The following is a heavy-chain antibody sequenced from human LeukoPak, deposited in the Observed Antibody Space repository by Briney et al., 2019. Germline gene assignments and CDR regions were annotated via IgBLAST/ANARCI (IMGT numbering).Heavy chain of an antibody. V-gene: IGHV4-61*02. CDR3: ARQPDIAVAGTGCFDY. Sequence: SQTLSLTCTVSGGSISSGSYYWSWIRQPAGKGLEWIGRIYTSGSTNYNPSLKSRVTISVDTSKNQFSLKLSSVTAADTAVYYCARQPDIAVAGTGCFDYWGQGTLVTVSS. CDR1: GGSISSGSYY. J-gene: IGHJ4*02. CDR2: IYTSGST. D-gene: IGHD6-19*01.